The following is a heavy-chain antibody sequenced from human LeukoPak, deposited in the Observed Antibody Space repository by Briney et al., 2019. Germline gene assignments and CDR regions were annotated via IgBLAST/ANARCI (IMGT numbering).Heavy chain of an antibody. Sequence: ASVKVSCKASGYTFTSYDINWVRQATGQGLEWMGWMNPNSGNTGYAQKFQGRVTMTRNTSISTAYMELSSLRSEDTAVYYCARASYDILTGPTDAFDIWGQGTMVAVSS. CDR1: GYTFTSYD. CDR2: MNPNSGNT. D-gene: IGHD3-9*01. V-gene: IGHV1-8*01. CDR3: ARASYDILTGPTDAFDI. J-gene: IGHJ3*02.